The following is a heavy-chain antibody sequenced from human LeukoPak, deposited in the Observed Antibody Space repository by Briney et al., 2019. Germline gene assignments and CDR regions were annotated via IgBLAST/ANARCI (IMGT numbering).Heavy chain of an antibody. CDR1: GFTFTSYG. CDR3: AREDDTAGLVI. Sequence: PGRSLRLSCAASGFTFTSYGMHWVRQAPGKGLEWVAVIWYDGSNKYYADSVKGRFTISRDNPKNTLYLQLNSLRAQDPPVYYFAREDDTAGLVIWGEGTMVSVSS. CDR2: IWYDGSNK. V-gene: IGHV3-33*01. J-gene: IGHJ3*02. D-gene: IGHD2-8*02.